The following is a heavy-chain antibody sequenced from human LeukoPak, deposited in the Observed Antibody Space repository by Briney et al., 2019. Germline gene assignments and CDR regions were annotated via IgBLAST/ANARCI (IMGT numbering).Heavy chain of an antibody. CDR1: GGSISSDY. CDR2: MYYSGST. J-gene: IGHJ6*03. CDR3: ARFLTAYYYMDV. Sequence: PSETLSLTCSVSGGSISSDYWSWMRQPPGKGLEWIGYMYYSGSTIYNPSLKSRVTISVDTSKNQFSLKLSSVTAADTAVYYCARFLTAYYYMDVWGKGTTVTVSS. V-gene: IGHV4-59*01.